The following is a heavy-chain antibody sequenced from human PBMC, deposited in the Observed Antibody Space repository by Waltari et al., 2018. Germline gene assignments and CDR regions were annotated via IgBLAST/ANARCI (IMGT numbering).Heavy chain of an antibody. CDR3: ARDGAVAGPVNY. V-gene: IGHV3-7*01. Sequence: LQLQESGPGLVKPSETLSLACTVSGGSISSGSYYWGWIRQPPGKGLEWVANIKQDGSEKYYVDSVKGRFTISRDNAKNSLYLQMNSLRAEDTAGYYCARDGAVAGPVNYWGQGTLVTVSS. CDR1: GGSISSGSYY. J-gene: IGHJ4*02. D-gene: IGHD6-19*01. CDR2: IKQDGSEK.